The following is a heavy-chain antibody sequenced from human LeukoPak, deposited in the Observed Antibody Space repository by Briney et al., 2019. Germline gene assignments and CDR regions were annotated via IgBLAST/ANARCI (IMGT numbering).Heavy chain of an antibody. CDR2: IWYDGSNK. CDR1: GFTFSSYG. J-gene: IGHJ4*02. V-gene: IGHV3-33*01. Sequence: GRSLRLSCAASGFTFSSYGMHWVRQAPGKGLEWVAVIWYDGSNKYYADSVKGRFTISRDNSKNTLYLQMNSLRAEDTAVYYCARERSAPGIAAAGTSFWGQGTLVTVSS. D-gene: IGHD6-13*01. CDR3: ARERSAPGIAAAGTSF.